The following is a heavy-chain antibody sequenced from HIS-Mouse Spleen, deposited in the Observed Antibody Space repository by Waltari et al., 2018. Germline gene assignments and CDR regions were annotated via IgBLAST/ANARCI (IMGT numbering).Heavy chain of an antibody. CDR1: GGSISSSSYY. CDR3: AREIPYSSSWYDWYFDL. CDR2: IYYSGST. J-gene: IGHJ2*01. D-gene: IGHD6-13*01. V-gene: IGHV4-39*07. Sequence: QLQLQESGPGLVKPSETLSLTCTVSGGSISSSSYYWGWIRQPPGKGLEWIGSIYYSGSTYYNPSLQSRVTISVDTSKSQVSLKLSSVTDADTAVYYCAREIPYSSSWYDWYFDLWGRGTLVTVSS.